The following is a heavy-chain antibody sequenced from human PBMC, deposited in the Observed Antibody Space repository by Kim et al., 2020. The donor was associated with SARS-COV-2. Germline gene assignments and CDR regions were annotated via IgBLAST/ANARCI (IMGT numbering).Heavy chain of an antibody. J-gene: IGHJ4*02. CDR1: GGTFSSYA. V-gene: IGHV1-69*13. CDR3: ASGSYYYGSGSYHYTPFDY. Sequence: SVKVSCKASGGTFSSYAISWVRQAPGQGLEWMGGIIPIFGTANYAQKFQGRVTITADESTSTAYMELSSLRSEDTAVYYCASGSYYYGSGSYHYTPFDYWGQGTLVTVSS. CDR2: IIPIFGTA. D-gene: IGHD3-10*01.